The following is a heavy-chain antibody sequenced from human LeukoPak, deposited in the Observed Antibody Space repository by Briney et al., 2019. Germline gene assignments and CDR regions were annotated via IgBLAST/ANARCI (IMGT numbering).Heavy chain of an antibody. CDR3: ASSSSWYPSFDY. V-gene: IGHV4-38-2*01. J-gene: IGHJ4*02. CDR1: GYSICSGYY. D-gene: IGHD6-13*01. CDR2: IYHSGST. Sequence: PSETLSLTCAVSGYSICSGYYWGWIRQPPGKGLEWVGSIYHSGSTYYNPSLKSRVTISVDTSKNQFSLKLSSVTAADTAVYYCASSSSWYPSFDYWGQGTLVTVSS.